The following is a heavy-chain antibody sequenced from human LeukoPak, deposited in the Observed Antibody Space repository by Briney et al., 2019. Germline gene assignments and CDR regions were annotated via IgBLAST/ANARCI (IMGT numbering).Heavy chain of an antibody. D-gene: IGHD3-10*01. CDR3: ATSGGGCGSYYYYMDV. CDR1: GYSISSGYY. J-gene: IGHJ6*03. Sequence: SETLSLTCTVSGYSISSGYYWGWIRQPPGKGLEWIGYIYYSGSTNYNPSLQSRATISVDTSKNQFSLNLSSVTAADTAVYYCATSGGGCGSYYYYMDVWGKGTTVTISS. CDR2: IYYSGST. V-gene: IGHV4-38-2*02.